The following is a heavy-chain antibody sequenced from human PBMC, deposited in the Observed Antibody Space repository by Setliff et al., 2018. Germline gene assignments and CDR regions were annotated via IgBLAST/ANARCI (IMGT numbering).Heavy chain of an antibody. Sequence: GGSLRLSCAASGFTFSNYWMHWVRQVPGKGLVWVSVIYTGGSTYYADSVKGRFTISRDNSKNTLYLQMNSLRAEDTAVYYCARDLGARYCSGGSCSHYYYYYYMDVWGKGTTVTVSS. CDR2: IYTGGST. J-gene: IGHJ6*03. D-gene: IGHD2-15*01. CDR3: ARDLGARYCSGGSCSHYYYYYYMDV. V-gene: IGHV3-53*01. CDR1: GFTFSNYW.